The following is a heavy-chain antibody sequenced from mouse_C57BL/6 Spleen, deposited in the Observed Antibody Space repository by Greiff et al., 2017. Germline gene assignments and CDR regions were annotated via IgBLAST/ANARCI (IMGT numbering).Heavy chain of an antibody. CDR3: ARDDGYYGRHAMDY. Sequence: QVQLKQSGAELVRPGTSVKLSCKASGYTFTSYWLHWVKQRPGQGLEWIGVIDPSDSYTNYNQKFKGKATLTVDTSSSTAYMQLSSLTSEDSAVYYCARDDGYYGRHAMDYWGQGTSVTVSS. CDR2: IDPSDSYT. CDR1: GYTFTSYW. V-gene: IGHV1-59*01. D-gene: IGHD2-3*01. J-gene: IGHJ4*01.